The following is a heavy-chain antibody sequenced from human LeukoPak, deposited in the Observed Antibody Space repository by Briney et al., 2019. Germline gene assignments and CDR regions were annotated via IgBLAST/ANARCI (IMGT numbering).Heavy chain of an antibody. D-gene: IGHD4-23*01. J-gene: IGHJ4*02. CDR1: GFTFSNYG. CDR3: AREGPRGNSQFDY. CDR2: IWYDGSNK. V-gene: IGHV3-33*01. Sequence: GGSLRLSCAVSGFTFSNYGMHWVRQAPGKGLEWVALIWYDGSNKYHTDSVKGRLTISRDNSKDTLFLQMNSLRAEDTAVYYCAREGPRGNSQFDYWGQGTLVTVSS.